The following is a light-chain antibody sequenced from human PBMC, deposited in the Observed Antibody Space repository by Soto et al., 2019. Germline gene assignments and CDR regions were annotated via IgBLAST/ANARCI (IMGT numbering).Light chain of an antibody. Sequence: EIVFAYSSDTRSFSPVERATLSCRASLSVSSSYFACHQQTPGAAPRLLIYAASSRATGTPDSFSGSGSGTDSPLTISRLEPEDFAVFYCQQYGGAPWTFGQGTKVDNK. CDR3: QQYGGAPWT. V-gene: IGKV3-20*01. J-gene: IGKJ1*01. CDR2: AAS. CDR1: LSVSSSY.